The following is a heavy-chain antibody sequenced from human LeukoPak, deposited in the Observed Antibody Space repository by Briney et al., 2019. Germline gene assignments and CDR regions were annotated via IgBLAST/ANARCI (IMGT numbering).Heavy chain of an antibody. D-gene: IGHD3-10*01. CDR3: ARDRGWAWFDS. Sequence: SETLSLTCAVSGGSISSGGYSWSWIRQPPGKGLEWIGYIYHSGSTYYNPSLKSRVTISVDRSKNQFSLKLSSVTAADTAVYYCARDRGWAWFDSWGQGTLVTVSS. CDR1: GGSISSGGYS. CDR2: IYHSGST. V-gene: IGHV4-30-2*01. J-gene: IGHJ5*01.